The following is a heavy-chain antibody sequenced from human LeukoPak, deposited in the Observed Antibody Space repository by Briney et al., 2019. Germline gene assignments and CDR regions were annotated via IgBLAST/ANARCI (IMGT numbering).Heavy chain of an antibody. J-gene: IGHJ4*02. CDR2: IYYSGST. CDR1: GGSISSYY. CDR3: ARLVTVTTGDYFDY. Sequence: PSETLSLTCTVSGGSISSYYWSWIRQPPGKGLEWIGYIYYSGSTNYNPSLKSRVTISVDTSKNQFSLRLTSLTAADTAVYYCARLVTVTTGDYFDYWGQGNLVTVSS. V-gene: IGHV4-59*08. D-gene: IGHD4-17*01.